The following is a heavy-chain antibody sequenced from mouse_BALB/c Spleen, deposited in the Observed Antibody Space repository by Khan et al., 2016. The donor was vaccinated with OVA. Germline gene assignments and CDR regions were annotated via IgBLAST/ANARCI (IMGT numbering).Heavy chain of an antibody. V-gene: IGHV1-26*01. CDR2: VNPTTDNI. J-gene: IGHJ3*01. Sequence: VQLQQSGPDLVKPGASVKISSKASGYTFTLYYMSWVKQSHGKSLERIGRVNPTTDNINYNQEFKGKAILTVDKSSNTAYMELRSLTSEDSAVYFCARGYDFFASWGQGTLVTVSA. D-gene: IGHD2-14*01. CDR3: ARGYDFFAS. CDR1: GYTFTLYY.